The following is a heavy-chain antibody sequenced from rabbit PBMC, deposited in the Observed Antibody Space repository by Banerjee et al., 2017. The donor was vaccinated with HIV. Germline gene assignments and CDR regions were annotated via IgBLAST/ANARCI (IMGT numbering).Heavy chain of an antibody. CDR2: IYTGDITTS. CDR3: ARAYDYVDL. D-gene: IGHD2-1*01. CDR1: GFTLSTYW. V-gene: IGHV1S40*01. Sequence: QSLEESGGDLVKPGASLTLTCTASGFTLSTYWMYWVRQAPGKGLEWIASIYTGDITTSHYASWAKGRFTISKTSSTTVTLQMTSLTAADTATYFCARAYDYVDLWGQGTLVTVS. J-gene: IGHJ3*01.